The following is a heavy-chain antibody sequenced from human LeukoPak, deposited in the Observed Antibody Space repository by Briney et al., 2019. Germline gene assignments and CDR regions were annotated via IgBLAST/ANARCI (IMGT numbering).Heavy chain of an antibody. Sequence: ASVKVSCKASGYTFTGYYMHWVRQAPGQGLEWMGWINPNSGGTNYAQKLQGRVTMTRDTSISTAYMELSRLRSDDTAVYYCARIANIANSYFQHWGQGTLVTVSS. J-gene: IGHJ1*01. CDR1: GYTFTGYY. V-gene: IGHV1-2*02. CDR3: ARIANIANSYFQH. CDR2: INPNSGGT. D-gene: IGHD7-27*01.